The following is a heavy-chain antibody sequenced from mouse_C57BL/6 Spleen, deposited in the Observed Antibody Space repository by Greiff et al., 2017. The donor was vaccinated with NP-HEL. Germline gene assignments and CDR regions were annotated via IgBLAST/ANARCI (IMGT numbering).Heavy chain of an antibody. CDR3: ARRGYGSSYDYFDY. CDR1: GYALSSYW. Sequence: QVQLKQSGAELVKPGASVKISCKASGYALSSYWMNRVKQRPGKGLEWIGQIYPGDGDTNYNGKFKGKATLTADKSSSTAYMQLSSLTSEDSAVYFCARRGYGSSYDYFDYWGQGTTLTVSS. V-gene: IGHV1-80*01. J-gene: IGHJ2*01. D-gene: IGHD1-1*01. CDR2: IYPGDGDT.